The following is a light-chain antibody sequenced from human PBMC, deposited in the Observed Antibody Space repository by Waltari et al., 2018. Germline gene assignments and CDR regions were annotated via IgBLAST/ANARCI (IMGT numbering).Light chain of an antibody. Sequence: ETVMTQSPATLSVSPGEGATLSCRASESVSTQLAWYPRKSGQAPRLLIYGASTRATGIPARFSGTGSGTEFTLTVSSLQSEDFALYYCQQYSNWPPTFGQGTKVDIK. CDR1: ESVSTQ. CDR3: QQYSNWPPT. V-gene: IGKV3-15*01. CDR2: GAS. J-gene: IGKJ1*01.